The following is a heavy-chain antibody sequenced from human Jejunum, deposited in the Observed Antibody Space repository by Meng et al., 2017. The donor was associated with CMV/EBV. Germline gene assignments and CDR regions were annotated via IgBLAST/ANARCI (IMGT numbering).Heavy chain of an antibody. J-gene: IGHJ4*02. V-gene: IGHV3-66*01. D-gene: IGHD3-16*01. CDR1: GFTVSSKY. CDR3: AESLKITN. CDR2: IYSGGST. Sequence: EGRRVESGVGLVQPGGSLRVSCAASGFTVSSKYMSWARRAPGKGLEWVSVIYSGGSTYYADSVKGRVIISRDSSKNTVYLQMNSLRAEDTAVYYCAESLKITNWGQGTLVTVSS.